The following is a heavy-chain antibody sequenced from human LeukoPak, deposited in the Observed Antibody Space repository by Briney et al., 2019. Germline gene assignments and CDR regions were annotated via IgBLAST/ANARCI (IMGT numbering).Heavy chain of an antibody. D-gene: IGHD6-13*01. J-gene: IGHJ4*02. CDR2: IIPIFGTA. V-gene: IGHV1-69*13. CDR1: GGTFSSYA. CDR3: ARNLRSSWYVYYFDY. Sequence: SVKVSCKASGGTFSSYAISWVRQAPGQGLEWMGRIIPIFGTANYAQKFQGRVTITADESTSTAYMELSSLRSEGTAVYYCARNLRSSWYVYYFDYWGQGTLVTVSS.